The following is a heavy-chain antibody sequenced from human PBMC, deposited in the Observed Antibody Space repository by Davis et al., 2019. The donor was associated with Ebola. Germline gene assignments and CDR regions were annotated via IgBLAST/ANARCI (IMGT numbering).Heavy chain of an antibody. CDR1: VIPFSSYA. CDR2: ISGSGGTT. Sequence: GESLKISCADSVIPFSSYAITWVRQAPGKGLEWVSAISGSGGTTYYAGSVKGRFTVSRDNSKKTLYLQMNSLRAEDTAVYYCAKELRYFDWLGDYWGQGTLVTVSS. D-gene: IGHD3-9*01. CDR3: AKELRYFDWLGDY. V-gene: IGHV3-23*01. J-gene: IGHJ4*02.